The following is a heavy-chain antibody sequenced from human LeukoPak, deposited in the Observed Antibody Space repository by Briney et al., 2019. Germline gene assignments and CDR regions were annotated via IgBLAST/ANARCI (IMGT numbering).Heavy chain of an antibody. CDR1: GYTFTSYG. J-gene: IGHJ6*03. CDR3: AKDGGGYYPSYYYYMDV. Sequence: GASVKVSCKASGYTFTSYGISWVRQAPGQGLEWMGWISAYNGNTNYAQKLQGRVTMTRNTSISTAYMELSSLRSEDTAVYYCAKDGGGYYPSYYYYMDVWGKGTTVTISS. V-gene: IGHV1-18*01. D-gene: IGHD3-22*01. CDR2: ISAYNGNT.